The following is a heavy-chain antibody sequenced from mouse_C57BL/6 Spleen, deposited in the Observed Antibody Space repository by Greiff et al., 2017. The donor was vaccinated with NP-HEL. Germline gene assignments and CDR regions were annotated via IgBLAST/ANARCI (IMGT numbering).Heavy chain of an antibody. CDR1: GYTFTSYW. CDR3: ARSRAAYDGYPWFAY. V-gene: IGHV1-7*01. J-gene: IGHJ3*01. D-gene: IGHD2-3*01. Sequence: VQLQQSGAELAKPGASVKLSCKASGYTFTSYWMHWVKQRPGQGLEWIGYINTSSGYTKYNQKVKDKATLTADKSSSTAYMQLSSLTYEDSAVYYCARSRAAYDGYPWFAYWGQGTLVTVSA. CDR2: INTSSGYT.